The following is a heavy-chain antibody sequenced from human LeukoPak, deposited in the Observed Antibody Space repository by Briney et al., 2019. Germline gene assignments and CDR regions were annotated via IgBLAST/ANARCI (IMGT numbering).Heavy chain of an antibody. J-gene: IGHJ5*02. Sequence: GASVKVSCKASGGTFSSYAISWVRQAPGQGLEWMGGIIPIFGTANYAQKFQGRVTITTDESTSTAYMELSSLRSEDTAVYYCARVTAGQGRFDPWGQETLVTVSS. CDR1: GGTFSSYA. CDR2: IIPIFGTA. CDR3: ARVTAGQGRFDP. V-gene: IGHV1-69*05.